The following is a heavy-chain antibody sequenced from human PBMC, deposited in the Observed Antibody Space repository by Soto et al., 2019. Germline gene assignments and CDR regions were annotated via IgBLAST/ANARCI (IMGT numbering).Heavy chain of an antibody. CDR2: ISGDGSNK. J-gene: IGHJ6*02. CDR3: AKDHYSTSSFHGMDV. V-gene: IGHV3-30*18. CDR1: GFTFRSYA. D-gene: IGHD6-6*01. Sequence: QVQLVESGGGVVQPGRSLRLSCAASGFTFRSYAMHWVRQAPGKGLEWVAVISGDGSNKHYADSVKGRFIIFRDNSKNTLYLQMNSLRAEDSAVYYCAKDHYSTSSFHGMDVWGQGTTVTVSS.